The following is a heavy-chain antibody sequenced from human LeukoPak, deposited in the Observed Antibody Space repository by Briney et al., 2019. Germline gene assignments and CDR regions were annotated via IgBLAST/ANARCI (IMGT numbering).Heavy chain of an antibody. D-gene: IGHD3-3*01. Sequence: MPSEALSLTCTVSGGSISSYYWSWIRQPPGKGLEWIGEINHSGSTNYNPSLKSRVTISVDTSKNQFSLKLSSVTAADTAVYYCARGVTIFGVFLRRRNWFDPWGQGTLVTVSS. V-gene: IGHV4-34*01. CDR3: ARGVTIFGVFLRRRNWFDP. CDR2: INHSGST. J-gene: IGHJ5*02. CDR1: GGSISSYY.